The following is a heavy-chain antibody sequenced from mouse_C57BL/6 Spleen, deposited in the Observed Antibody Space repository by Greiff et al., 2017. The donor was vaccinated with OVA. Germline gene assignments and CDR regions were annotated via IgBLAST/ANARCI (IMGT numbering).Heavy chain of an antibody. CDR1: GYTFTSYW. J-gene: IGHJ2*01. V-gene: IGHV1-69*01. D-gene: IGHD2-1*01. CDR3: ARGVYYTYFDY. Sequence: QVQLQQPGAELVMPGASVKLSCKASGYTFTSYWMHWVKQRPGQGLERIGEIDPSDSYTNYNQKFKGKSTLTVDKSSSTAYMQLSSLTSEDSAVYYCARGVYYTYFDYWGQGTTLTVSS. CDR2: IDPSDSYT.